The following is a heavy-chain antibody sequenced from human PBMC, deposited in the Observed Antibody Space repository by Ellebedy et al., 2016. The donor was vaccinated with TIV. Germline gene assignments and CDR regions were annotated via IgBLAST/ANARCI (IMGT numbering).Heavy chain of an antibody. CDR3: AKEGLRWGSYFDY. CDR1: GFTFNSYW. V-gene: IGHV3-7*01. Sequence: GESLKISCAASGFTFNSYWMSWVRQAPGKGLEWVANINQDGKKTYYVDSVQGRFTISRDNAKNSLYLQMNSLRAEDTAVYYCAKEGLRWGSYFDYWGQGALVTVSS. CDR2: INQDGKKT. J-gene: IGHJ4*02. D-gene: IGHD5-12*01.